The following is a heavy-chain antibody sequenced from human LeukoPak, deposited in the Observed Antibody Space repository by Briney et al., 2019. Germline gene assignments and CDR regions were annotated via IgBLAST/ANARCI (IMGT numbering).Heavy chain of an antibody. CDR1: GGSISSYY. V-gene: IGHV4-59*08. J-gene: IGHJ4*02. Sequence: SETLSLTCTVSGGSISSYYWSWIRQPPGKGLEWIGYIYYSGSTNYNPSLKSRVTISVDTSKNQFSLKLSSVTAADTAVYYCARLNPTVDTAMVIDYWGQGTLVTVSS. CDR2: IYYSGST. CDR3: ARLNPTVDTAMVIDY. D-gene: IGHD5-18*01.